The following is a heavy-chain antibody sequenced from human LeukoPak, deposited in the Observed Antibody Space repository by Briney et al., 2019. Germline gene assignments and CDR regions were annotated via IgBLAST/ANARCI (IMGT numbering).Heavy chain of an antibody. CDR3: ARDNWNYGSSMDV. D-gene: IGHD1-7*01. CDR2: VYHSGST. CDR1: GVSVRSYNY. J-gene: IGHJ6*02. V-gene: IGHV4-4*02. Sequence: SGTLSLTCAVSGVSVRSYNYWSWVRQPPGKSLEWLGEVYHSGSTIYNPSLESRITTSMDTSKNQFSLRLTSVTAADTAVYHCARDNWNYGSSMDVWGQGTTVTVSS.